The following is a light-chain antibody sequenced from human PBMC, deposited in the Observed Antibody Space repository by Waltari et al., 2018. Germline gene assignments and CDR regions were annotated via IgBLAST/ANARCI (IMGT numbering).Light chain of an antibody. CDR2: EVG. CDR1: SSDVGGYNL. J-gene: IGLJ3*02. Sequence: QSALTQPASVSGSPGQSITISCTGTSSDVGGYNLVSWHQQHPGKAPKLIIYEVGNRPSGVSNRFSGSKSGNTASLTISGLQAEDEADYYCTSYITTRGDWVFGGGTKLTVL. CDR3: TSYITTRGDWV. V-gene: IGLV2-14*01.